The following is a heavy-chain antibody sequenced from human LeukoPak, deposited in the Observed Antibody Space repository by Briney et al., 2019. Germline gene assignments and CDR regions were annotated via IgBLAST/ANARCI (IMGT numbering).Heavy chain of an antibody. V-gene: IGHV4-34*01. D-gene: IGHD6-19*01. CDR3: ARGQGGAVAGNYYYYGMDV. J-gene: IGHJ6*04. Sequence: SETLSLTCAVYGGSFSGYYWSRIRQPPGKGLEWIGEINHSGSTNYNPSLKSRVTISVDTSKNQFSLKLSSVTAADTAVYYCARGQGGAVAGNYYYYGMDVWGKGTTVTVSS. CDR1: GGSFSGYY. CDR2: INHSGST.